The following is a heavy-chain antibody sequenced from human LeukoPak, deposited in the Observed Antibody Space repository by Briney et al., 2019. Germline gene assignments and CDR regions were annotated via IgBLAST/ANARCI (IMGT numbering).Heavy chain of an antibody. Sequence: GGSLRLSCAASGFTFSTYWTSWVRQAPGKGLEWVANIKEDGSEKYYGDSVKGRFTISRDNAKNSLYLQMNSLRAEDTAVYYCARDSSGYQWGQGTLVTVSS. V-gene: IGHV3-7*01. D-gene: IGHD3-22*01. J-gene: IGHJ4*02. CDR2: IKEDGSEK. CDR3: ARDSSGYQ. CDR1: GFTFSTYW.